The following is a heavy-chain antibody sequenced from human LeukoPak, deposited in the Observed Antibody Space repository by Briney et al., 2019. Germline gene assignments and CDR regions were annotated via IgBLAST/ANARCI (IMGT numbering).Heavy chain of an antibody. CDR1: GFSLSSYA. J-gene: IGHJ4*02. Sequence: RSGGSLRLSCAASGFSLSSYAMSWVRQAPGKGLEWVSAISSTDAGTYHADSVRGRFTMQMNSLRAEDAAVYYCAKAPVTSCRGAYCYPFDYWGQGTLVTVSS. V-gene: IGHV3-23*01. CDR2: ISSTDAGT. D-gene: IGHD2-21*01. CDR3: AKAPVTSCRGAYCYPFDY.